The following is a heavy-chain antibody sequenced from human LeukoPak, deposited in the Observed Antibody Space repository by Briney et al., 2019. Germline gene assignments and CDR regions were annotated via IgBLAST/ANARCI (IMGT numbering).Heavy chain of an antibody. D-gene: IGHD6-13*01. CDR2: INWNGGST. J-gene: IGHJ1*01. V-gene: IGHV3-20*04. CDR1: GFTFDDYG. Sequence: RPGGSLRLSCAASGFTFDDYGMSWVRQAPGKGLEWVSGINWNGGSTGYADSVKGRFTISRDNAKNSLYLQMNSLRAEDTALYYFARNLSVAAAGNPGSYFQQLGQGTLVNRSS. CDR3: ARNLSVAAAGNPGSYFQQ.